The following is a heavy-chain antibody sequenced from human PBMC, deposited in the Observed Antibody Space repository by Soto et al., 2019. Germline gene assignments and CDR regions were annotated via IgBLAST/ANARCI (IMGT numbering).Heavy chain of an antibody. Sequence: QVQLVESGGAVVQPGRSLRLSCAGSGFTFSSYGMNGVRQAPGKGLEWVAVIWYDGSNKYYADSVKGRFTISRDNSKNTLYLQMNSLRAEDTAVYYCARGFLTTVTAPLLYWGQGTLVTVSS. CDR1: GFTFSSYG. CDR2: IWYDGSNK. V-gene: IGHV3-33*01. D-gene: IGHD4-17*01. CDR3: ARGFLTTVTAPLLY. J-gene: IGHJ4*02.